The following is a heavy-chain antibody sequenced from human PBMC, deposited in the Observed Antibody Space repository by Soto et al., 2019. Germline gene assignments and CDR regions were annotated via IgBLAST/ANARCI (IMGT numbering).Heavy chain of an antibody. CDR2: MNPNSGNT. V-gene: IGHV1-8*01. CDR1: GYTFTSYD. CDR3: ARGSRRARTVDY. D-gene: IGHD2-21*02. Sequence: QVQLVQSGAEVKKPGASVKVSCKASGYTFTSYDINWVRQATGQGLEWMGWMNPNSGNTGYAQKFQGSVTKTRNTSISTAYMELTSLRSEDTAVYYGARGSRRARTVDYWGQGTLVTVSS. J-gene: IGHJ4*02.